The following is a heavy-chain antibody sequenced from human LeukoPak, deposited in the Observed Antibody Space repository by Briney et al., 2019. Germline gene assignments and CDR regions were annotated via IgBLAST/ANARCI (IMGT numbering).Heavy chain of an antibody. J-gene: IGHJ4*02. V-gene: IGHV4-61*02. Sequence: SETLSLTCTVSGGSISTGDYYWSWIRQPAGKELEWIGRIYTSGDTIYNSSLKSRVTISVDTSKNQFSLKLSSVTAADTAVYYCARIYGGYVGYWGQGTLVTVSS. CDR3: ARIYGGYVGY. D-gene: IGHD5-12*01. CDR1: GGSISTGDYY. CDR2: IYTSGDT.